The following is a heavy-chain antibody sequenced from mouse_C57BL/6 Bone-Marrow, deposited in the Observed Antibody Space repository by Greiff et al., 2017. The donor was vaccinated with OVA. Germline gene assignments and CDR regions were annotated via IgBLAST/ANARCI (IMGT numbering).Heavy chain of an antibody. V-gene: IGHV5-9*01. CDR3: ARHFGPWCAY. Sequence: EVHLVESGGGLVKPGGSLKLSCAASGFTFSSYTMSWVRQTPEKRLEWVATISGGGGNTYYPDSVKGRFTIARDNAKNTLYLQMSSLRSEDTALYYCARHFGPWCAYWGQGTLVTVSA. CDR1: GFTFSSYT. CDR2: ISGGGGNT. J-gene: IGHJ3*01.